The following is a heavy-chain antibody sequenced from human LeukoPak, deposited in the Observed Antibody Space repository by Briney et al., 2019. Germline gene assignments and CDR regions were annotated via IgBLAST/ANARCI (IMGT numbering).Heavy chain of an antibody. CDR2: IIPIFGTS. D-gene: IGHD3-22*01. CDR3: ARVAPLNYDSSGYYDYFDY. Sequence: SVNVSCKAAGGTFISYVIGWVRQAPGRGLEWMEGIIPIFGTSNYAQKVQGGVRITAYKSMSTAYMEISSLRSEDTAVYYCARVAPLNYDSSGYYDYFDYWGQGTLVTVSS. V-gene: IGHV1-69*06. J-gene: IGHJ4*02. CDR1: GGTFISYV.